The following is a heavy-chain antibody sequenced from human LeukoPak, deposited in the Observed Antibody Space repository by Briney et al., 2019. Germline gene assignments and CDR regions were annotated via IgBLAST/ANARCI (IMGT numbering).Heavy chain of an antibody. CDR2: IYYSGST. Sequence: PSETLSVTCTVSGDSISSSSYYWGWIRQPPGKGLEWIGSIYYSGSTYYNPSLKSRVTISVDTSKNQFSPKLSSVTAADTAVYYCARSSEGRYYYDSSGFSYYYYYMDVWGKGTTVTISS. CDR1: GDSISSSSYY. V-gene: IGHV4-39*07. D-gene: IGHD3-22*01. CDR3: ARSSEGRYYYDSSGFSYYYYYMDV. J-gene: IGHJ6*03.